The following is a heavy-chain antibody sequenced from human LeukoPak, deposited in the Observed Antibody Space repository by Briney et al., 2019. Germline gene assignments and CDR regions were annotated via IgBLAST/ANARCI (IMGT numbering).Heavy chain of an antibody. CDR1: GFTFSSYG. CDR3: AEDWAGHYDFWSGHPSGDY. J-gene: IGHJ4*02. CDR2: IWYDGSNK. Sequence: GGSLRLPCAASGFTFSSYGMHWVRQAPGKGLEWVAVIWYDGSNKYYADSVKGRFTISRDNSKNTLYLQMNSLRAEDTAVYYCAEDWAGHYDFWSGHPSGDYWGQGTLVTVSS. V-gene: IGHV3-33*06. D-gene: IGHD3-3*01.